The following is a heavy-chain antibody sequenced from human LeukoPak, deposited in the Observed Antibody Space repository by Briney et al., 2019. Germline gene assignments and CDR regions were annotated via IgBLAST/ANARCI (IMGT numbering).Heavy chain of an antibody. CDR2: IYPGDSDT. D-gene: IGHD6-19*01. V-gene: IGHV5-51*01. Sequence: GESLQISCKGSGYSFTSYWIGWVRQMPGKGLEWMGIIYPGDSDTRYSPSFQGQVTISADKSISTAYLQWSSLKASDTAVYYCARTKQWLLSRNRFDYWGQGTVVTVSS. CDR1: GYSFTSYW. CDR3: ARTKQWLLSRNRFDY. J-gene: IGHJ4*02.